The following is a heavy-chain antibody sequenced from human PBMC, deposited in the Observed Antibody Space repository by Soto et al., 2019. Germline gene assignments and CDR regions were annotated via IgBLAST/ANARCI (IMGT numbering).Heavy chain of an antibody. V-gene: IGHV3-33*01. CDR2: ISNDGSNK. CDR3: ARDLRDDYVSVPLDS. CDR1: GFTFNNYI. D-gene: IGHD4-17*01. Sequence: GSLRLSCVASGFTFNNYIMHWVRQAPGKGLEWVAAISNDGSNKFEADSVQGRFIISRDNSKNTLFLQMNSLRAEDTAVYYCARDLRDDYVSVPLDSWGQGTLVTVSS. J-gene: IGHJ4*02.